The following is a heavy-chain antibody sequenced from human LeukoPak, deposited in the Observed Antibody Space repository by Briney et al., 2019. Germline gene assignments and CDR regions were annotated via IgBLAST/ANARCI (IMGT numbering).Heavy chain of an antibody. V-gene: IGHV4-59*01. CDR2: IYYSGST. D-gene: IGHD5-12*01. J-gene: IGHJ4*02. Sequence: SETLSFTCTVSGGSISSYYWSWIRQPPGKGLEWIGYIYYSGSTNYNPSLKSRVTISVDTSKNQFSLKLSSVTAADTAVYYCARAEIVATAPFDYWGQGTLVTVSS. CDR1: GGSISSYY. CDR3: ARAEIVATAPFDY.